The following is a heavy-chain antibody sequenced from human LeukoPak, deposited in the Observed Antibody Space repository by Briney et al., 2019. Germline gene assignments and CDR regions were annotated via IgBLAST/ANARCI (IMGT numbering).Heavy chain of an antibody. V-gene: IGHV4-39*07. CDR1: GGSISSSSYY. Sequence: SETLSLTCTVSGGSISSSSYYWGWIRQPPGKRLEWIGSVYYTGASYYNPSLKSRVTISIDTSKKHFSLKLTSVTAADTAVYYCARGAPPQNWGQGTLVTVSS. CDR2: VYYTGAS. CDR3: ARGAPPQN. J-gene: IGHJ4*02.